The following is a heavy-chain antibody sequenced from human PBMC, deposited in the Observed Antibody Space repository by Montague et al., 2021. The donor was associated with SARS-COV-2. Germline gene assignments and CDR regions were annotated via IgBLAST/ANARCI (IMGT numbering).Heavy chain of an antibody. CDR1: GFPFNTYT. J-gene: IGHJ2*01. D-gene: IGHD3-16*01. V-gene: IGHV3-23*01. CDR2: IFGSCAGT. Sequence: SLRLSCAASGFPFNTYTMTWVRQAPGKGLEWVSSIFGSCAGTYYADSVQVRVTISRDNSTNTLYLQLHSLRADDTAVYYCAKNGGSGSLVHWYFDLWGRGTPVAVSS. CDR3: AKNGGSGSLVHWYFDL.